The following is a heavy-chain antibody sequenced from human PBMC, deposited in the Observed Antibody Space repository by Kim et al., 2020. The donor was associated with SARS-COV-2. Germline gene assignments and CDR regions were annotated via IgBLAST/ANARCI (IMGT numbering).Heavy chain of an antibody. CDR1: GYTLTGYH. CDR2: INPSDGST. Sequence: ASVKVSCEASGYTLTGYHMHWVRQAPGQGLEWMGQINPSDGSTRYIQKFKGRFTMTRDTSTSTVYMELNGLTSEDTAVYYCARDSTEWAIDYWGQGTLVTVSS. CDR3: ARDSTEWAIDY. J-gene: IGHJ4*02. V-gene: IGHV1-46*01. D-gene: IGHD1-26*01.